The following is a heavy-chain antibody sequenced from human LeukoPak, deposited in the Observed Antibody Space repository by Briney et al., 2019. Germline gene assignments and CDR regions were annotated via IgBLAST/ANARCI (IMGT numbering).Heavy chain of an antibody. Sequence: PGGSLRLSCAASGFTFSTYGMHWVRQAPGKGLEWVALIWFDGSKRYYGDSLKGRFTVSRDNSKNTLYLQVDSLRAEDTAVYSCARCTGGSCVFDYWGQGTLVTVSS. CDR2: IWFDGSKR. CDR3: ARCTGGSCVFDY. V-gene: IGHV3-33*01. J-gene: IGHJ4*02. CDR1: GFTFSTYG. D-gene: IGHD2-8*02.